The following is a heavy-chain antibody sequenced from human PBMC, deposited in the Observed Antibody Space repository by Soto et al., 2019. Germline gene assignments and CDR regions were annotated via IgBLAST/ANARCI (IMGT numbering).Heavy chain of an antibody. CDR3: ARSFTKSRRGGVAFDY. CDR2: IIPLDGTT. D-gene: IGHD3-3*01. Sequence: QVQLVQSGAEVKKPGSSVKVSCTTSGGPFSSFAINWVRQAPGQGLEWMGGIIPLDGTTTYAEKIQGRVTITADTSTSTAYMDLCSLTLEDTAVYYCARSFTKSRRGGVAFDYWGQGTLLTVSS. V-gene: IGHV1-69*06. J-gene: IGHJ4*02. CDR1: GGPFSSFA.